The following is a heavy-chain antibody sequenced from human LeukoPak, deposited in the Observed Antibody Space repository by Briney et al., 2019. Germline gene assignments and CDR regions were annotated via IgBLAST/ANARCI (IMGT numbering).Heavy chain of an antibody. Sequence: SETLSLTCAVYGGSFSGYYWSWIRQPPGKGLEWIGEINHSRSTNYNPSLKSRVTISVDTSKNQFSLKLSSVTAADTAVYYCARRRSFDYWGQGTLVTVSS. CDR2: INHSRST. V-gene: IGHV4-34*01. J-gene: IGHJ4*02. CDR3: ARRRSFDY. CDR1: GGSFSGYY.